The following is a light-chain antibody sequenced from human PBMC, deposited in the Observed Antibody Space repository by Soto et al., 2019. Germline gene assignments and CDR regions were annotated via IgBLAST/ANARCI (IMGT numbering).Light chain of an antibody. Sequence: EIVLTQSPGTLSLSPGEIDTLSCRASQSLAGSYLAWYQKKPGQAPRLLIYGASSRATDIPVRFSGSGSGTDFTLTITRVEHEHYVVYLCQQGYTFGPGTKVDIK. CDR1: QSLAGSY. J-gene: IGKJ3*01. CDR3: QQGYT. V-gene: IGKV3-20*01. CDR2: GAS.